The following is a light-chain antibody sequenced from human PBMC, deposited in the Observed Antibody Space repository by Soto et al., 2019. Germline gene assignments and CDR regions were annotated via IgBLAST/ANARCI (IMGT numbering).Light chain of an antibody. Sequence: DIVMTQSPDFLAVSLGERATINCKSSQSVLYSSNNKNYLAWYQQKPGQPPKLLIYWASTRESGVPDRFIGSGSGTDFTLTISSLQAEDVAVYYCQQYYSTPYTFGHGTKLEIK. J-gene: IGKJ2*01. CDR2: WAS. CDR1: QSVLYSSNNKNY. V-gene: IGKV4-1*01. CDR3: QQYYSTPYT.